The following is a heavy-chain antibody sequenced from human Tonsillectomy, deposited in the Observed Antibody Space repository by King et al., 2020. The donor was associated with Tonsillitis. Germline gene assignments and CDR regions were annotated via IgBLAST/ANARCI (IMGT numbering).Heavy chain of an antibody. D-gene: IGHD2-15*01. CDR1: GFTFSSYY. CDR2: IDSISSHI. J-gene: IGHJ4*02. Sequence: VQLVESGGGLVKPGGSLRLSCAASGFTFSSYYLNWVRRPPGKGLEWVSAIDSISSHIYYADSVKGRFTISRDNAKNSLYLQMNSLRVEDTAVYYCECYGWGSVDYWGQGTMVTVSS. V-gene: IGHV3-21*01. CDR3: ECYGWGSVDY.